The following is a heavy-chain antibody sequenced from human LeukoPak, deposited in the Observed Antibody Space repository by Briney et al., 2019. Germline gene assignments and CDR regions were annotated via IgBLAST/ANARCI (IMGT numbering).Heavy chain of an antibody. J-gene: IGHJ4*02. Sequence: SVRVSCTASGFTFTISAMQWVRQARGQPLERIGWIVVGSGNTNYAEMFQERVTITRDMSTSTAYMELSSLRSEDTAVYYCAADRWVGATTFDYWGQGTLVTVSS. CDR3: AADRWVGATTFDY. D-gene: IGHD1-26*01. V-gene: IGHV1-58*02. CDR1: GFTFTISA. CDR2: IVVGSGNT.